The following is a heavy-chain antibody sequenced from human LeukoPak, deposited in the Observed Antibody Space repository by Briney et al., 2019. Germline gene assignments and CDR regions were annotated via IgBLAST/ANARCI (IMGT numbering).Heavy chain of an antibody. D-gene: IGHD3-9*01. CDR1: GSTLSSYE. CDR2: ISSSGSTI. V-gene: IGHV3-48*03. J-gene: IGHJ3*02. CDR3: AREGNILAGLDAFDI. Sequence: GGSLRLSCAASGSTLSSYEMNWVRQAPGKGLEWVSYISSSGSTIYYADSVKGRFTISRDNAKNSLYLQMNSLRAEDTAVYYCAREGNILAGLDAFDIWGQGTMVTVSS.